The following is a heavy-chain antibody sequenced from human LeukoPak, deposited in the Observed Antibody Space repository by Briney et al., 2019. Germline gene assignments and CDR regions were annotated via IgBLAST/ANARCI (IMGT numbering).Heavy chain of an antibody. CDR2: IYSGGDT. V-gene: IGHV3-53*01. CDR3: ARGPPACSTNCYGYLDH. CDR1: GFTVSGNY. Sequence: GGSLRLSCAASGFTVSGNYMSWVRQAPGEGLEWISLIYSGGDTYYPDSVRGRFTISRDNSKNPCYLQMNTLKAEDTAVYYCARGPPACSTNCYGYLDHWGQGTLVTVSS. J-gene: IGHJ4*02. D-gene: IGHD2-2*01.